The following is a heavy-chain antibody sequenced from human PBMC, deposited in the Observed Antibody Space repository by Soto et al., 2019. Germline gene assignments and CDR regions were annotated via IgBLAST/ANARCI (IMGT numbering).Heavy chain of an antibody. J-gene: IGHJ4*02. D-gene: IGHD2-15*01. Sequence: GGSLRLSCAGSGFIFKNYALNWVRQAPGKGLEWVASITRDGYNKYYADSVKGRFTISRDNSRDTLSPQMTALTIEDSSVYYCTKSSGGSSSVGMDFWGQGNRVTFSS. CDR3: TKSSGGSSSVGMDF. V-gene: IGHV3-30*04. CDR1: GFIFKNYA. CDR2: ITRDGYNK.